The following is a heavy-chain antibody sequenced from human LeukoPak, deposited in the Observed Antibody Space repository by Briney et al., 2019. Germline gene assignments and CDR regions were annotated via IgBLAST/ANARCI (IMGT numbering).Heavy chain of an antibody. CDR2: IKQDGSEK. CDR3: ARPPKRSYSSSWYVY. CDR1: GFTFSSYW. J-gene: IGHJ4*02. V-gene: IGHV3-7*03. Sequence: PGGSLRLSCAASGFTFSSYWMSWVRQAPGKGLEWVANIKQDGSEKYYVDSVKGRLTISRDNAKNSLYLQMNSLRAEDTAAYYCARPPKRSYSSSWYVYWGQGTLVIVSS. D-gene: IGHD6-13*01.